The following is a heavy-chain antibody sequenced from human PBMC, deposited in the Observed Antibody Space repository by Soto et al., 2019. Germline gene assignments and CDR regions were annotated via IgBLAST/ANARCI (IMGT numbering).Heavy chain of an antibody. CDR1: GGTFSSYA. CDR2: IIPIFGTA. CDR3: ASEARGGDCCNFDY. V-gene: IGHV1-69*12. D-gene: IGHD2-21*02. Sequence: QVQLVQSGAEVKKPGSSVKVSCKASGGTFSSYAISWVRQAPGQGLEWMGGIIPIFGTANYAQKFQGRVTITADESTSTAYMELSSLRSEDTAVYYCASEARGGDCCNFDYWGQGTLVTVSS. J-gene: IGHJ4*02.